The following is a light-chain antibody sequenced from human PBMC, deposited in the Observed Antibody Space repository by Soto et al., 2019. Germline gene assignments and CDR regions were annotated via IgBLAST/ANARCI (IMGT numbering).Light chain of an antibody. CDR3: NSYAVTNPVV. CDR2: GVS. Sequence: QSALTQPPSASGSPGQSVTISCTGTSSDVGGYNYVSWYQQLPGKAPKLMIYGVSERPSGVPDRFSGSKSGNTASLTVSGLQDEDEADYYFNSYAVTNPVVFGGGTEVTVL. CDR1: SSDVGGYNY. V-gene: IGLV2-8*01. J-gene: IGLJ2*01.